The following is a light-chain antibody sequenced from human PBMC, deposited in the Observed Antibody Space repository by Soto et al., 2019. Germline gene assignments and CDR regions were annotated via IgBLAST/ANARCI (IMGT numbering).Light chain of an antibody. CDR1: QDISIY. CDR2: GAS. J-gene: IGKJ1*01. Sequence: DIQMTQSPSSLSASLGDRVTITCRASQDISIYLAWYQQQPGKVPKVLISGASTLQSGVPSRFSGSGSGTDFTLTIISRQPEDVATYYWQGYGSPPWSFGQGTKVEIK. CDR3: QGYGSPPWS. V-gene: IGKV1-27*01.